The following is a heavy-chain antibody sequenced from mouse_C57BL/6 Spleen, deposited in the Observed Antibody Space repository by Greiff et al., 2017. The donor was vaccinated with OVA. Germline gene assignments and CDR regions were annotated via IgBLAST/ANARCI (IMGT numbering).Heavy chain of an antibody. CDR3: TDLITTVVAPMDY. J-gene: IGHJ4*01. CDR2: LDPETGGT. Sequence: QVQLQPSGAELVRPGASVTLSCKASGYTFTAYEMHWVKQTPVHGLEWIGALDPETGGTASNQQLKGKAILTADQYSSTAYMALLSLTCEDAAVYYCTDLITTVVAPMDYWGQGTSVTVSS. CDR1: GYTFTAYE. V-gene: IGHV1-15*01. D-gene: IGHD1-1*01.